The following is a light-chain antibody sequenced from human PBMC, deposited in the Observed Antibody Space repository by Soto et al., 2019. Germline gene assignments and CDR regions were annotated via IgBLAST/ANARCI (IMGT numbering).Light chain of an antibody. Sequence: EIVMTQSPGTLSVSPGERATLSSRASQSVYMNLARYQQKPGQPPRLLSYGASTRATGIPDRFSGSWSGTDFPITSSTLQSDDSAVYYCQQYNYWPPYTFGQGTKLEIK. CDR2: GAS. CDR1: QSVYMN. V-gene: IGKV3-15*01. J-gene: IGKJ2*01. CDR3: QQYNYWPPYT.